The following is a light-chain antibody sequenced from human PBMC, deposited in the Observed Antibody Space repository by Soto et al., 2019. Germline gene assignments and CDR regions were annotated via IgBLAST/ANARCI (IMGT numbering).Light chain of an antibody. CDR3: HQRGNWPIT. CDR2: DAS. J-gene: IGKJ5*01. Sequence: EIVLTQSPATLSLSPGERATLSCRASQSVSSYLAWYQQKPGQAPRLLIYDASNRATGIPARFSGSESGTDFTLPISSLEPEDFAVYYCHQRGNWPITFGQGTRLEIK. V-gene: IGKV3-11*01. CDR1: QSVSSY.